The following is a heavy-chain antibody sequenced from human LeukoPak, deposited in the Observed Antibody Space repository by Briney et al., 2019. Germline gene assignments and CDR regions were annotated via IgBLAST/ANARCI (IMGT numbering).Heavy chain of an antibody. CDR1: GFTFSDYY. CDR3: AATYYDFWSGLHWFDP. V-gene: IGHV3-11*04. Sequence: KSGGSLRLSCAASGFTFSDYYMSWIRQAPGKGLEWFSYISSSGSTIYYADSVKGRFTISRDNAKNSLYLQMNSLRAEDTAVYYCAATYYDFWSGLHWFDPWGQGTLVTVSS. CDR2: ISSSGSTI. J-gene: IGHJ5*02. D-gene: IGHD3-3*01.